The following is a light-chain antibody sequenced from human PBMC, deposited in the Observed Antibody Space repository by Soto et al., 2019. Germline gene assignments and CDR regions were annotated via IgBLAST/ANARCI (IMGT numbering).Light chain of an antibody. CDR1: SSDVGGYNY. V-gene: IGLV2-14*01. J-gene: IGLJ2*01. CDR2: DVR. Sequence: QSVLTQPASVSGSPGQSITISCTGTSSDVGGYNYVSWYQQHPGKAPKLMIYDVRNRPSWVSNRFSGSKSGNTASLTISGLQTEDEADYYCSSYTSSSTLVVFGGGTKLTVL. CDR3: SSYTSSSTLVV.